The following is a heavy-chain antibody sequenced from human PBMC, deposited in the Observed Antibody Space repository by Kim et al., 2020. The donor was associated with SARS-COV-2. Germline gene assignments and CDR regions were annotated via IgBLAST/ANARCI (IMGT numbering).Heavy chain of an antibody. CDR3: ARRIAVAGIGCFDY. CDR2: IYYSGST. CDR1: GGSISSSSYY. Sequence: SETLSLTCTVSGGSISSSSYYWGWIRQPPGKGLEWIGSIYYSGSTYYNPSLKSRVTISVDTSKNQFSLKLSSVTAADTAVYYCARRIAVAGIGCFDYWGQGTLVTVSS. J-gene: IGHJ4*02. D-gene: IGHD6-19*01. V-gene: IGHV4-39*01.